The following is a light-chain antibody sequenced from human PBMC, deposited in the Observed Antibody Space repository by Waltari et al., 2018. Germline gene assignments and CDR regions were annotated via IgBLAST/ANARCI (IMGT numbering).Light chain of an antibody. J-gene: IGKJ1*01. CDR1: PSVSIY. V-gene: IGKV3-20*01. CDR2: HTS. CDR3: QHYKNLPVS. Sequence: IVLTQSPGTLSLSPGERATLSCRATPSVSIYLAWYQQKPGQALRLLIYHTSTRATGIPDRFSGMGSGRGCSLTFSGLEPEDFAVYYCQHYKNLPVSFGQGTRVEIK.